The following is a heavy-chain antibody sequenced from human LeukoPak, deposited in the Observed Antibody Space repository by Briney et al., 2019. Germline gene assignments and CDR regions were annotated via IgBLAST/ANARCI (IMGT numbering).Heavy chain of an antibody. D-gene: IGHD4-23*01. CDR3: ARDFDYGGNSHGYNWFDP. J-gene: IGHJ5*02. CDR2: IYTSGST. Sequence: SETLSLTCTVSGGSISSGNYYWNWIRQPAGKGPEWIGRIYTSGSTNYNPSLKSRVTISVGTSKNQFSLKLSSVTAADTAVYYCARDFDYGGNSHGYNWFDPWGQGTLVTVSS. V-gene: IGHV4-61*02. CDR1: GGSISSGNYY.